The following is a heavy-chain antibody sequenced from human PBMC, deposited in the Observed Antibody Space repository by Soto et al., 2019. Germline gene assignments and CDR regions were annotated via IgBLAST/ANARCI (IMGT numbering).Heavy chain of an antibody. D-gene: IGHD1-20*01. Sequence: PGGSLRLSCAASGFTFSSYGMHWVRQAPGKGLEWVAVISYDGSNKYYADSVKGRFTISRDNSKNTLYLQMNSLRAEDTAVYYCARDAGYNSFYFDYWGQGTLVTVSS. CDR3: ARDAGYNSFYFDY. CDR2: ISYDGSNK. V-gene: IGHV3-30*03. CDR1: GFTFSSYG. J-gene: IGHJ4*02.